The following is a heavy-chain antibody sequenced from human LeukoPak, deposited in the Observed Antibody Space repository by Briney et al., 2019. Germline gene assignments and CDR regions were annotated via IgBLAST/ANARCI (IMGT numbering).Heavy chain of an antibody. D-gene: IGHD3-16*02. CDR3: ERGALRYDYVWGSYHPGRYDY. Sequence: SETLSLTCAVYGGSFSGYYWSWIRQPPGKGLEWIGEINHSGSTNYNPSLKSRVTISVDTSKNQFSLKLSSVTAADTAVYYCERGALRYDYVWGSYHPGRYDYWGQGTLVTVSS. CDR2: INHSGST. V-gene: IGHV4-34*01. J-gene: IGHJ4*02. CDR1: GGSFSGYY.